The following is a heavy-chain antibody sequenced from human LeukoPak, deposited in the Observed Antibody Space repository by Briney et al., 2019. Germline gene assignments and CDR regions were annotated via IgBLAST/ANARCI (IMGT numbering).Heavy chain of an antibody. J-gene: IGHJ4*02. D-gene: IGHD6-13*01. CDR2: INHSGST. Sequence: SETLSLTCAVYGGSFGGYYWSWIRQPPGKGLEWIGEINHSGSTNYNPSLKSRVTISVDTSKNQFSLKLSSVTAADTAVYYCARAGGYSSSWYIRYWGQGTLVTVSS. V-gene: IGHV4-34*01. CDR3: ARAGGYSSSWYIRY. CDR1: GGSFGGYY.